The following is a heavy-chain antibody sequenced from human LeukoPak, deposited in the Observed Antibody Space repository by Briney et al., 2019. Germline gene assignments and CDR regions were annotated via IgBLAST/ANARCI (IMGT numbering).Heavy chain of an antibody. CDR1: GFTFSSYA. V-gene: IGHV3-23*01. CDR2: ISGSGGST. D-gene: IGHD3-10*01. CDR3: EKPRFGAMAYFDY. J-gene: IGHJ4*02. Sequence: PGGSLRLSCAASGFTFSSYAMSWVRQAPGKGLEWVSAISGSGGSTYYADSVKGRFTISRDNSKNTLYLQMNSLRAEDTAVYYSEKPRFGAMAYFDYWGQGTLVTVSS.